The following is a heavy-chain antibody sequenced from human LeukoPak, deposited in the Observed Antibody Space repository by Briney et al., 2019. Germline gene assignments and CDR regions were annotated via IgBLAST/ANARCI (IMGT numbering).Heavy chain of an antibody. CDR2: ISSSGSTI. D-gene: IGHD6-13*01. CDR1: GFTFSDYY. Sequence: GGSLRLSCAASGFTFSDYYMSWIRQAPGKRLEWVSYISSSGSTIYYADSVKGRFTISRDNAKNSLYLQMNSLRAEDTAVYYCARVDSSSWYYYYYMDVWGKGTTVTVSS. CDR3: ARVDSSSWYYYYYMDV. V-gene: IGHV3-11*04. J-gene: IGHJ6*03.